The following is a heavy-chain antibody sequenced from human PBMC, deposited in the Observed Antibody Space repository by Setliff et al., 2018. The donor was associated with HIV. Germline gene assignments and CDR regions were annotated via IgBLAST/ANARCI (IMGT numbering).Heavy chain of an antibody. CDR3: ARGRDYTGSWFRPFYLDF. D-gene: IGHD3-3*01. CDR2: IYYSGST. CDR1: GGSITPHY. J-gene: IGHJ4*01. Sequence: SETLSLTCTVSGGSITPHYWSWIRQPPGKGLEWIGLIYYSGSTNYSPSLKSRVTISVDSSKNQFSLKLTSVTAADTAIYYCARGRDYTGSWFRPFYLDFWGHGNLVTVSS. V-gene: IGHV4-59*08.